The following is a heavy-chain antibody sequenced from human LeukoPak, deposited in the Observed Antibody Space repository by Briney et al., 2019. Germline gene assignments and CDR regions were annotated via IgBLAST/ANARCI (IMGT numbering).Heavy chain of an antibody. Sequence: GGSLRLSCAAPGFTFSSYAMSWVRQAPGKGLEWVSAISGSGGSTYYADSVKGRFTISRDNSKNTLYLQMNSLRAEDTAVYYCAKDRRKDTAMFYWGQGTLVTVSS. V-gene: IGHV3-23*01. CDR1: GFTFSSYA. J-gene: IGHJ4*02. CDR3: AKDRRKDTAMFY. D-gene: IGHD5-18*01. CDR2: ISGSGGST.